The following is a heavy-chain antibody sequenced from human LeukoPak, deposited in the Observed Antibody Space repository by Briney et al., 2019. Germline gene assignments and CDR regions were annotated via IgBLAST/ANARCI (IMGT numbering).Heavy chain of an antibody. D-gene: IGHD4-17*01. Sequence: SGPTLVNPTQTLTLTCTFSGFSLSTSAVGVGWIRQPPGKALQWLAPNYWDDDKRYSPSLKSRLTITKDTSKNQVVLTTTNMDPVDTATYYCAHSGGYGDYPNWLDPWGQGTLVTVSS. V-gene: IGHV2-5*02. CDR2: NYWDDDK. J-gene: IGHJ5*02. CDR3: AHSGGYGDYPNWLDP. CDR1: GFSLSTSAVG.